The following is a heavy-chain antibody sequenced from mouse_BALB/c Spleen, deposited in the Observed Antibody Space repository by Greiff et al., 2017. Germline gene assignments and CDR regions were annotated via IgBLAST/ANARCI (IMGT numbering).Heavy chain of an antibody. CDR3: ARGGTTVVAPYAMDY. CDR1: GYAFSSYW. Sequence: VQLQQSGAELVRPGSSVKISCKASGYAFSSYWMNWVKQRPGQGLEWIGQIYPGDGDTNYNGKFKGKATLTADKSSSTAYMQLSSLTSEDSAVYFCARGGTTVVAPYAMDYWGQGTSVTVSS. V-gene: IGHV1-80*01. D-gene: IGHD1-1*01. CDR2: IYPGDGDT. J-gene: IGHJ4*01.